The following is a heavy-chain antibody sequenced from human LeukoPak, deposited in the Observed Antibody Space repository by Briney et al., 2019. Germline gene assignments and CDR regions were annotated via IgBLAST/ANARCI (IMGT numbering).Heavy chain of an antibody. D-gene: IGHD6-19*01. CDR3: ARGGWGNAFDI. J-gene: IGHJ3*02. CDR1: GYSISSGYY. V-gene: IGHV4-38-2*01. CDR2: IYHSGST. Sequence: SETLSLTCAVSGYSISSGYYWGWIRQPPGKGLEWIGSIYHSGSTYYNPSLKSRVTISVGTSKNQFSLKLSSVTAADTAVYYCARGGWGNAFDIWGQGTMVTVSS.